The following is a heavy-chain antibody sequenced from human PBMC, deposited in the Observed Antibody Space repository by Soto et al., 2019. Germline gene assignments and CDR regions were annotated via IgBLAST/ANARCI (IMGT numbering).Heavy chain of an antibody. Sequence: SVKVSCKASGGTFSSYAVSWVRQAPGQGLEWMGGIIPIFGTANYAQKFQGRVTITADESTSTAYMQLSSLRSEDTAVYYCARRGFHDYVWGSYRYQGGSGYYGMAVWGQGTTVTVSS. J-gene: IGHJ6*01. CDR2: IIPIFGTA. CDR1: GGTFSSYA. D-gene: IGHD3-16*02. CDR3: ARRGFHDYVWGSYRYQGGSGYYGMAV. V-gene: IGHV1-69*13.